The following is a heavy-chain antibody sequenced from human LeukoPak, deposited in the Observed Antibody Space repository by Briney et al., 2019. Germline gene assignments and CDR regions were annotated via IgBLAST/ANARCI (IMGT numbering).Heavy chain of an antibody. J-gene: IGHJ4*02. CDR3: ARADSSSSDFDY. CDR2: IYYSGST. Sequence: SETLSLTCTVSGGSVSSGSYYWSWIRQPPGKGLEWIGYIYYSGSTNYNPSLKSRVTISVDTSKNQFSLKLSSVTAADTAVCYCARADSSSSDFDYWGQGTLVTVSS. V-gene: IGHV4-61*01. D-gene: IGHD6-6*01. CDR1: GGSVSSGSYY.